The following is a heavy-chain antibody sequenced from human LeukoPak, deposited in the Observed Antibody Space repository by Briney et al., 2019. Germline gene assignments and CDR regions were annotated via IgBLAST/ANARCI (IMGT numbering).Heavy chain of an antibody. CDR3: ARDRGIAVAGPLFDY. Sequence: GGSLRLSCAASGFTFSSYSMNWVRQAPGKGLEGVSYISSSSSTIYYADSVKGRFTISRDNAKNSLYLQMNSLRAEDTAVYYCARDRGIAVAGPLFDYWGQGTLVTVSS. D-gene: IGHD6-19*01. V-gene: IGHV3-48*01. J-gene: IGHJ4*02. CDR2: ISSSSSTI. CDR1: GFTFSSYS.